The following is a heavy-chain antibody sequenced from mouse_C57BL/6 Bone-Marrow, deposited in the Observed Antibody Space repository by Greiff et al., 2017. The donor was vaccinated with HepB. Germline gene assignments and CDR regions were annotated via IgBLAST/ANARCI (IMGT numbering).Heavy chain of an antibody. Sequence: EVMLVESGGGLVKPGGSLKLSCAASGFTFSSYAMSWVRQTPEKRLEWVATISDGGSYTYYPDNVTGRFTISRDNAKNNLYLQMSHLKSEDTAMYYCAREDYYGSSYCWYFDVWGTGTTVTGSS. J-gene: IGHJ1*03. V-gene: IGHV5-4*01. CDR1: GFTFSSYA. CDR3: AREDYYGSSYCWYFDV. CDR2: ISDGGSYT. D-gene: IGHD1-1*01.